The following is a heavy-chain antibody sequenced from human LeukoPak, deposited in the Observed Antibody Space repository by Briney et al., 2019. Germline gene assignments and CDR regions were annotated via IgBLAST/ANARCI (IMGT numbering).Heavy chain of an antibody. Sequence: GASVKVSCKASGGTFSSYAISWVRQAPGQGLEWMGGIIPIIGTTNYAQKFQGRVTITADESTSTAYMELSSLRSEDTAVYYCARSRGPMIVVIVSDYYGMDVWGQGTTATVSS. CDR1: GGTFSSYA. CDR2: IIPIIGTT. V-gene: IGHV1-69*13. CDR3: ARSRGPMIVVIVSDYYGMDV. J-gene: IGHJ6*02. D-gene: IGHD3-22*01.